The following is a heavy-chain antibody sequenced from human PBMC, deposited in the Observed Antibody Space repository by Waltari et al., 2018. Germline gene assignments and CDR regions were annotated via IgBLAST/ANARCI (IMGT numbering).Heavy chain of an antibody. CDR2: IYPGYSDS. CDR1: GYSFNSYW. D-gene: IGHD2-21*01. V-gene: IGHV5-51*01. CDR3: ARLEVMATGKYYFDY. J-gene: IGHJ4*02. Sequence: EVQLVLSGAEVKKPGESLKISCKGSGYSFNSYWIGWVRQMPGKGMEWMAIIYPGYSDSRYSPPFQGQVTISVDKSINTAYLQWNNLKTSDSAIYYCARLEVMATGKYYFDYWGQGTLVTVSS.